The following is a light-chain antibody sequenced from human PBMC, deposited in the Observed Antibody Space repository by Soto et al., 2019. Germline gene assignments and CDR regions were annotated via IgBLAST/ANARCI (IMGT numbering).Light chain of an antibody. Sequence: QSVLTQPASVSGSPGQSITISCTGTSSDVGGYAYVSWYQQYPGKAPKLVISEVSNRPSGVSHRFSGSRSGNTAYLTISGLQAEDEADYYCSSYTSSTTPVFGGGTKLTVL. CDR3: SSYTSSTTPV. V-gene: IGLV2-14*01. CDR2: EVS. J-gene: IGLJ3*02. CDR1: SSDVGGYAY.